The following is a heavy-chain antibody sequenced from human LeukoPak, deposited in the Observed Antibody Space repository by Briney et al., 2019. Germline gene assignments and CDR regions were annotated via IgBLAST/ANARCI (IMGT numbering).Heavy chain of an antibody. CDR2: IAGSGVST. D-gene: IGHD5-18*01. J-gene: IGHJ4*02. CDR3: AIADGYGYRGLFDY. Sequence: GGSLRLSCAASGFTLSSYAMSWVRQAPGKGLEWVSGIAGSGVSTYYTDSVKGRFTISRDNSKNTLYLQMNSLRAEDTALYYCAIADGYGYRGLFDYWGQGTLVTVSS. CDR1: GFTLSSYA. V-gene: IGHV3-23*01.